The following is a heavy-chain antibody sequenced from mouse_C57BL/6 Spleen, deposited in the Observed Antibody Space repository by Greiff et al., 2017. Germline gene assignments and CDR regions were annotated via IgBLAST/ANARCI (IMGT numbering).Heavy chain of an antibody. Sequence: QVQLKQPGAELVKPGASVKLSCKASGYTFTSYWMQWVKQRPGQGLEWIGEIDPSDSYTNYNQKFKGKATLTVDTSSSTAYMQLSSLTSEDSAVYYCARNGNYAWFAYWGQGTLVTVSA. CDR3: ARNGNYAWFAY. CDR2: IDPSDSYT. D-gene: IGHD2-1*01. CDR1: GYTFTSYW. V-gene: IGHV1-50*01. J-gene: IGHJ3*01.